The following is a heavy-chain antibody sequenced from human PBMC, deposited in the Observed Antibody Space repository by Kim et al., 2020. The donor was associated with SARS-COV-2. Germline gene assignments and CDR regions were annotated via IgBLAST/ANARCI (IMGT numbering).Heavy chain of an antibody. CDR3: AGWGMTTVTLDY. Sequence: KYSPSFQGQVTISADKSISTAYLQWGSLKASDTAMYYCAGWGMTTVTLDYWGQGTLVTVSS. D-gene: IGHD4-17*01. V-gene: IGHV5-51*01. J-gene: IGHJ4*02.